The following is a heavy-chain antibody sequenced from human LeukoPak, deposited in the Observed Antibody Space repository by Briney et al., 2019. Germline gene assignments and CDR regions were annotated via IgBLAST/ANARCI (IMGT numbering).Heavy chain of an antibody. CDR2: IPYDGSNK. CDR3: AKAGDIVVVVAAFDY. D-gene: IGHD2-15*01. J-gene: IGHJ4*02. V-gene: IGHV3-30*18. Sequence: GGSLRLSCAASGFTFSSYGMHWVRQAPGKGLEWVAVIPYDGSNKYYADSVKGRFTISRDNSKNTLYLQMNSLRAEDTAVYYCAKAGDIVVVVAAFDYWGQGTLVTVSS. CDR1: GFTFSSYG.